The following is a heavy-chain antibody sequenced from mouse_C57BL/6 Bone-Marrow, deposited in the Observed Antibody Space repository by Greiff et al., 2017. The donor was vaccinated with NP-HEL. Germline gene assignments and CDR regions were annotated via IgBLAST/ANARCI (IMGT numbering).Heavy chain of an antibody. CDR2: IRLKSDNYST. J-gene: IGHJ1*03. Sequence: EVKLVESGGGLVQPGGSMKLSCVASGFTFSNYWLNWVRQSPEKGLEWVAQIRLKSDNYSTPYAESGKGRFTISTDDYTISLYLQMNNLMAEDTGIYYCTGRMAPLWLRPLYFDVWGTGTTVTVSS. CDR1: GFTFSNYW. CDR3: TGRMAPLWLRPLYFDV. V-gene: IGHV6-3*01. D-gene: IGHD2-2*01.